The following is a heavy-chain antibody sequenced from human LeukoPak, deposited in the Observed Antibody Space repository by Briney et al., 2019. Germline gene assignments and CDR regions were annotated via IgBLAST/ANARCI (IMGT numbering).Heavy chain of an antibody. J-gene: IGHJ3*02. D-gene: IGHD3-3*01. CDR2: IIPIFGTA. Sequence: ASVKVSCKASGGTFSSYAISWVRQAPGQGLEWMGGIIPIFGTANYAQKFQGRVTITADESTSTAYMELSSLRSEDTAVYYCARAEGIFGVVIKNAFDIWGQGTMVTVSS. CDR3: ARAEGIFGVVIKNAFDI. V-gene: IGHV1-69*13. CDR1: GGTFSSYA.